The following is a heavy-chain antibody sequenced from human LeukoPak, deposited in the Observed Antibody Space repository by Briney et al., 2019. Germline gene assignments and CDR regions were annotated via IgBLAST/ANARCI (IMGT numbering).Heavy chain of an antibody. D-gene: IGHD3-9*01. J-gene: IGHJ6*04. CDR2: ISAYNGNT. CDR3: ARGGRYFDWLSDYYGMDV. CDR1: GYTFTSYG. Sequence: ASVKVSRKASGYTFTSYGISWVRQAPGQGLEWMGWISAYNGNTNYEQKFQGRVTMTTDTSTRTAYMELRSLRSDDTAVYYCARGGRYFDWLSDYYGMDVWGKGTTVTVSS. V-gene: IGHV1-18*04.